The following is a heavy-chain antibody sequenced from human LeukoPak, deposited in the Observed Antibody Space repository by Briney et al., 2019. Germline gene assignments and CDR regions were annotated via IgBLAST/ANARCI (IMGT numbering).Heavy chain of an antibody. CDR3: ARGPLYYYYMDV. CDR2: IKEDGSLK. CDR1: GFGFSNFW. V-gene: IGHV3-7*03. Sequence: PGGSLRLSCAASGFGFSNFWMSWVRQAPGKGPEWVANIKEDGSLKNYVDSVEGRFTISRDNSKNTLYLQMNSLRAEDTAVYYCARGPLYYYYMDVWGKGTTVTISS. J-gene: IGHJ6*03.